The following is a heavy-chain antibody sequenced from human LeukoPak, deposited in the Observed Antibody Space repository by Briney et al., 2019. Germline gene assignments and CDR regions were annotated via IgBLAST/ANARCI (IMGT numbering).Heavy chain of an antibody. D-gene: IGHD3-10*01. CDR2: IYHGGST. Sequence: SETLSLTCAVSGGSISSNNWWSWVRQPPGKGLEWIGEIYHGGSTNCNPSLKSRVTISVDKSKNQFSLKLSSVTAADTAVYFCARGEDYGSGTVRFDFWGQGTLVTVSS. J-gene: IGHJ4*02. V-gene: IGHV4-4*02. CDR3: ARGEDYGSGTVRFDF. CDR1: GGSISSNNW.